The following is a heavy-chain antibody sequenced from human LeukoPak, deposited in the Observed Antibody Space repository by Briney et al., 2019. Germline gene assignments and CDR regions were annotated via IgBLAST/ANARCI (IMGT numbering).Heavy chain of an antibody. V-gene: IGHV4-59*01. D-gene: IGHD3-10*01. CDR3: ARESFGESIDY. J-gene: IGHJ4*02. Sequence: SETLSLTCTVSGGSISSYYWSWLRQPPGKGLEWIGYIYYSGSTNYNPSLKSRVTISVDTSKNQFSLKLSSVTAADTAVYYCARESFGESIDYWGQGTLVTVSS. CDR1: GGSISSYY. CDR2: IYYSGST.